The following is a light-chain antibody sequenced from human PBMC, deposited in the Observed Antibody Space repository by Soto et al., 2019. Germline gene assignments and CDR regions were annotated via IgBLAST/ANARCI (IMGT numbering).Light chain of an antibody. CDR2: AAS. Sequence: IQMTQSPSSLSASVGDRVTISCRTSQYISTYLNWYQQKPGKAPKLLIYAASNLQSGVPSRFSGSGSGTDFTLTISSLQPEDVATYYCQNYNSAPRTFGQGTKVEI. J-gene: IGKJ1*01. V-gene: IGKV1-39*01. CDR1: QYISTY. CDR3: QNYNSAPRT.